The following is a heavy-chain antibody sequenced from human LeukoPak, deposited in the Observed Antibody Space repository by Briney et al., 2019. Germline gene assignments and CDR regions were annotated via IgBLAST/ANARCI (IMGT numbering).Heavy chain of an antibody. CDR1: GYTFTGYY. J-gene: IGHJ4*02. CDR2: INPNSGVT. CDR3: ANTYGYNY. Sequence: VKVSCKASGYTFTGYYIHWVRQAPGQGLEWMGWINPNSGVTNYAQKFQGRVTMTRDTSISTAHMELSRLTSDDTAVYYCANTYGYNYWGQRTLVTVSS. D-gene: IGHD5-18*01. V-gene: IGHV1-2*02.